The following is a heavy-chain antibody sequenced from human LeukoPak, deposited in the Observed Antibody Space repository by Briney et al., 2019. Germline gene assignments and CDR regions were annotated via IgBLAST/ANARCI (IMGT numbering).Heavy chain of an antibody. V-gene: IGHV3-30-3*01. CDR1: GFTFSSYA. CDR2: ISYDGSNK. Sequence: GGSLRLSCAAFGFTFSSYAMHWVRQAPGKGLEWVAVISYDGSNKYYADSVKGRFTISRDNSKNTLYLQMNSLRAEDTAVYYCARETTVAGPGYSDYWGQGTLVTVSS. D-gene: IGHD6-19*01. J-gene: IGHJ4*02. CDR3: ARETTVAGPGYSDY.